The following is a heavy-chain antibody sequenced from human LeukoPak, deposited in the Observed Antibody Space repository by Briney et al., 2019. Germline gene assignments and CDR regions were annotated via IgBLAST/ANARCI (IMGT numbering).Heavy chain of an antibody. D-gene: IGHD3-10*01. V-gene: IGHV3-33*08. CDR1: GFTFSTYA. Sequence: PGGSLRLSCAASGFTFSTYAMSWVRQAPGKGLEWVAVIWYDGSNKYYADSVKGRFTISRDNSKNTLYLQMNSLRAEDTAVYYCARDEGVYYYGMDVWGQGTTVTVSS. J-gene: IGHJ6*02. CDR2: IWYDGSNK. CDR3: ARDEGVYYYGMDV.